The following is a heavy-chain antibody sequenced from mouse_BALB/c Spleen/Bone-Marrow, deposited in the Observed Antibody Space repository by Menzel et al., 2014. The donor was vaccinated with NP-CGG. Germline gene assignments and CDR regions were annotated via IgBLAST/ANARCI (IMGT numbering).Heavy chain of an antibody. CDR3: AKDYYGSSYVAY. V-gene: IGHV3-8*02. D-gene: IGHD1-1*01. J-gene: IGHJ3*01. Sequence: EVHLVESGPSLVKPSQTLSLTCSVTGDSITSGYWNWIRKFPGNKLEYMGYISYSGSTYYNPSLKSRISITRDTSKNQYYLQLNSVTTEDTATYYCAKDYYGSSYVAYWGQGTLVTVSA. CDR1: GDSITSGY. CDR2: ISYSGST.